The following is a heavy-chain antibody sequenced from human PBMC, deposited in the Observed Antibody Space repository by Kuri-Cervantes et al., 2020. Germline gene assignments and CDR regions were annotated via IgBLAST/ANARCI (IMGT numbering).Heavy chain of an antibody. D-gene: IGHD1-26*01. J-gene: IGHJ5*02. CDR3: ARAIVGALST. V-gene: IGHV3-53*05. CDR1: GFTVSSNY. Sequence: GESLKISCAASGFTVSSNYMSWVRQAPGKGLEWVSVIYSGGSTYYADSVKGRFTISRDNSKNTLYLQMNSLRAEDTAVYYCARAIVGALSTWGQGTLVTVSS. CDR2: IYSGGST.